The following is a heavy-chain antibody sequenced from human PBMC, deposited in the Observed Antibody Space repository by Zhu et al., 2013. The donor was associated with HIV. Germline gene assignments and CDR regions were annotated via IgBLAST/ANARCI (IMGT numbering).Heavy chain of an antibody. J-gene: IGHJ5*02. CDR1: GYSISSGYY. CDR3: ARDVGFGDIVASNWFDP. D-gene: IGHD5-12*01. V-gene: IGHV4-38-2*02. Sequence: QVQLQESGPGLVKPSETLSLTCTVSGYSISSGYYWGWIRQPPGKGLEWIGSIYHSGSTYYNPSLKSRVTISVDTSKNQFSLKLSSVTAADTAVYYCARDVGFGDIVASNWFDPWGQGTLVTVSS. CDR2: IYHSGST.